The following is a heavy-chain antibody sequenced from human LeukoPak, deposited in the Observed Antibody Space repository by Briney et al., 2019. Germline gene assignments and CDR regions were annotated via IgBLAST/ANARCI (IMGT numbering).Heavy chain of an antibody. CDR3: TTLYYPRPNYDILTGPENPDAFDI. D-gene: IGHD3-9*01. Sequence: GGSLRLSCAASGFIFSNNWMSWVRQAPGKGLEWVGRIKSKTDGGTTDYAAPVKGRFTISRDDSKNTLYLQMNSLKAEDTAVYYCTTLYYPRPNYDILTGPENPDAFDIWGQGTMVTVSS. CDR2: IKSKTDGGTT. J-gene: IGHJ3*02. CDR1: GFIFSNNW. V-gene: IGHV3-15*01.